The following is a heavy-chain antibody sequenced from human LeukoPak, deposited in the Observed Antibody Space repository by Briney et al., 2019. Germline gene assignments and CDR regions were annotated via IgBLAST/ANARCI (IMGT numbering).Heavy chain of an antibody. J-gene: IGHJ4*02. CDR2: IKQDGSEK. CDR3: ARRAPIVVVPAAMGVDY. V-gene: IGHV3-7*01. D-gene: IGHD2-2*01. CDR1: GSTFRSYW. Sequence: GGSLRLSCAASGSTFRSYWMSGVPQAPGKGLEWVVNIKQDGSEKYYADSVKGRFTISRDNARNSLYLQMNSLRAEDRAVYCCARRAPIVVVPAAMGVDYWGQGTLVTVSS.